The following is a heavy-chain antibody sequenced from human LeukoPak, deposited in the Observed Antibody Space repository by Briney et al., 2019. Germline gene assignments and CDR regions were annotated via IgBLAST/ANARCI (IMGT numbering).Heavy chain of an antibody. CDR3: ARDGITMRILEY. J-gene: IGHJ4*02. CDR1: GFTFSSYA. CDR2: IFSSSTYI. V-gene: IGHV3-21*01. Sequence: GGSLRLSCAASGFTFSSYAMNWVRQAPGKGLEWVSFIFSSSTYIYYTDSVKGRFTISRDNAKNSLYLQMDSLRAEDTAVYYCARDGITMRILEYWGQGTLVTVSS. D-gene: IGHD3-10*01.